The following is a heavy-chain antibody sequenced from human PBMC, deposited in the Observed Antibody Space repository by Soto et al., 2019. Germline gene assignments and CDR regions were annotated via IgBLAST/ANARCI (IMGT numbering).Heavy chain of an antibody. Sequence: EVQLLESGGGLVQPGGSLRLSCAASGFTFSTYALTWVRQAPGKGLEWVSRIGTHADTTYYVDSVKGRFSISRDNSKNTVYLQMSSRSAEDTAVYYCARPYVEVAVNDALDIWGRGTMVTVSS. CDR2: IGTHADTT. CDR3: ARPYVEVAVNDALDI. CDR1: GFTFSTYA. D-gene: IGHD3-16*01. J-gene: IGHJ3*02. V-gene: IGHV3-23*01.